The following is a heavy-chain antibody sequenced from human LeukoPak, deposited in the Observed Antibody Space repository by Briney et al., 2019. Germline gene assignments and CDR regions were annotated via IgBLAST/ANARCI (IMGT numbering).Heavy chain of an antibody. CDR2: ISGDAGST. D-gene: IGHD5-24*01. Sequence: GGSLRLSCAASGFTFDDYAMHWVRQAPGKGLEWVSLISGDAGSTYYADSVKGRFTISRDDSKNSLYLQMNSLRTEDTAYYYCAKDIYRGLDMATRPDYWGQGTLVTVSS. CDR3: AKDIYRGLDMATRPDY. J-gene: IGHJ4*02. V-gene: IGHV3-43*02. CDR1: GFTFDDYA.